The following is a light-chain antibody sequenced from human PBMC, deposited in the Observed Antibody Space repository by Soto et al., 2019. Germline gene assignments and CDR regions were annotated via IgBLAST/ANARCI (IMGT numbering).Light chain of an antibody. CDR3: SSQTSSSTYV. CDR2: DVS. CDR1: SSDVGAYNY. V-gene: IGLV2-14*01. J-gene: IGLJ1*01. Sequence: QSVLTQPASVSGSPGQSITISCTGTSSDVGAYNYVSWYRQHPGKAPNLMIYDVSYRPSGVSNRFSGSKSGNTASLTISGVRAEDEADYYCSSQTSSSTYVFGSGTKLTVL.